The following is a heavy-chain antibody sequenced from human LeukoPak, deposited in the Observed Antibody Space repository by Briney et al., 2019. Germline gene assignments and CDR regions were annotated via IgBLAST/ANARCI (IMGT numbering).Heavy chain of an antibody. Sequence: SVKVSCKASGYTFTSYDINWVRQAPGQGLEWMGGIIPIFGTANYAQKFQGRVTITADKSTSTAYMELSSLRSEDTAVYYCASPSGSLSRYYFDYWGQGTLVTVSS. D-gene: IGHD1-26*01. CDR2: IIPIFGTA. CDR1: GYTFTSYD. CDR3: ASPSGSLSRYYFDY. J-gene: IGHJ4*02. V-gene: IGHV1-69*06.